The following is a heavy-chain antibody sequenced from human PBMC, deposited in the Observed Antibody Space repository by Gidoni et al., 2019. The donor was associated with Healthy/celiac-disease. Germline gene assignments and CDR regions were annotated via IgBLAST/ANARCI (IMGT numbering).Heavy chain of an antibody. CDR3: ASRRGRGSQDY. CDR2: IYSGGST. D-gene: IGHD5-12*01. Sequence: EVQLVDSGGGLVQPGGSLRLPCAAPGFTVSSNYMSWVRQAPGKGLEWVSVIYSGGSTYYADSVKGRFSIPRDNSKNTLYLQMNSLRAEDTAVYYCASRRGRGSQDYWGQGTLVTVSS. V-gene: IGHV3-66*01. CDR1: GFTVSSNY. J-gene: IGHJ4*02.